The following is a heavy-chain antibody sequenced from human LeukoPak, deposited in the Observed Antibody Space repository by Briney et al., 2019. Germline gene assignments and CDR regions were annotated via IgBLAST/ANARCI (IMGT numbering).Heavy chain of an antibody. J-gene: IGHJ6*03. CDR2: IFNTGGT. CDR1: GGSISSYY. V-gene: IGHV4-4*09. Sequence: SETLSLTCTVSGGSISSYYWTWIRQSPGKSLEWIAYIFNTGGTYYNPSLKSRVTISVDTSKNQFSLSLSSVTAADTAVYYCARRDHYYYYMDVWGKGTTVTVSS. CDR3: ARRDHYYYYMDV.